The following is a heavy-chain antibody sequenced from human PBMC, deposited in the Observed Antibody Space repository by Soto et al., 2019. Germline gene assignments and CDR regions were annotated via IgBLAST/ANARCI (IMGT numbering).Heavy chain of an antibody. Sequence: QLQLQESGPGLVKPSETLSLTCTVSGGSISLSSYFWGWVRQPPGQGLDWIGTIHYSGSTFYKPSLRSRVSISVDTSKNPFSLQLNSVTDADTAVYYCTRELGGAIDSWGQGTLVAVSS. CDR1: GGSISLSSYF. V-gene: IGHV4-39*02. J-gene: IGHJ4*02. CDR3: TRELGGAIDS. CDR2: IHYSGST. D-gene: IGHD1-26*01.